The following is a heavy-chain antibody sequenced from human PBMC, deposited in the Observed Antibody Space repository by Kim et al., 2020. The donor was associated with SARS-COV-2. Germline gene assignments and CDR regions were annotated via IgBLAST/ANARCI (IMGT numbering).Heavy chain of an antibody. Sequence: SETLSLTCTVSSHSTNSGYYWGWIRQSPGKGLEWIGSVHQSSMTYYNPSLRSRVTISIDTSKNQFSLRLNSVTAADTAVYYCTSKYYYDTSGYYYADWWGQGTLVTVSS. CDR2: VHQSSMT. J-gene: IGHJ4*02. CDR3: TSKYYYDTSGYYYADW. CDR1: SHSTNSGYY. V-gene: IGHV4-38-2*02. D-gene: IGHD3-22*01.